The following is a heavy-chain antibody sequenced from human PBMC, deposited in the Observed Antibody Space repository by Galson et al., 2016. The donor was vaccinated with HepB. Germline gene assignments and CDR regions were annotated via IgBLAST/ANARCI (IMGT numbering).Heavy chain of an antibody. CDR3: ARGMGVVLRVIADLFDY. Sequence: SLRLSCAASGFTFSSYWMSWVRQAPGKGLEWVANIKQDGSEKYYVDSVKGRFTISRDTAKNSLYLQMNSLRAEDTAVYYCARGMGVVLRVIADLFDYWGQGTLVTVSS. D-gene: IGHD3-16*02. J-gene: IGHJ4*02. CDR1: GFTFSSYW. CDR2: IKQDGSEK. V-gene: IGHV3-7*03.